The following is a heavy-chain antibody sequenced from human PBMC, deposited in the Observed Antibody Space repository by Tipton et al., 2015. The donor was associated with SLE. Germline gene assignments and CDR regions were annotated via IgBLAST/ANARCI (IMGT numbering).Heavy chain of an antibody. D-gene: IGHD5-24*01. V-gene: IGHV4-4*08. Sequence: TLSLTCTVSGDSMNDYYWNWIRQAPGKGLEWVGYIYTGGSTHYNPSLRSRVTISVDTSNNQFSLKLRSVSAADTAVYYCAREKGYNWPFDFWGQGTLVTVSS. CDR1: GDSMNDYY. CDR3: AREKGYNWPFDF. J-gene: IGHJ4*02. CDR2: IYTGGST.